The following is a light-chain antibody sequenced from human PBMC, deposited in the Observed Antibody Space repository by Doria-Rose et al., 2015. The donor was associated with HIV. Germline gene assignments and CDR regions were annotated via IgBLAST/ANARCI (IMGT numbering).Light chain of an antibody. CDR2: AAS. CDR3: QQSCCTPST. Sequence: PSSLSASVGDRVTITFRASPSIISYLNWYQQKPGKAPKLLIYAASSLQSGVPSRFSGSGSGTDFTLTISSLQPEDYATYYCQQSCCTPSTFGQGTKLEIK. J-gene: IGKJ2*02. CDR1: PSIISY. V-gene: IGKV1-39*01.